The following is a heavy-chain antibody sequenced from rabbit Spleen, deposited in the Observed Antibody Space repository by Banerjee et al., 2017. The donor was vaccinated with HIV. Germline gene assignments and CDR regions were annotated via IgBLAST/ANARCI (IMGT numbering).Heavy chain of an antibody. J-gene: IGHJ4*01. CDR1: GFSFSSNW. V-gene: IGHV1S45*01. Sequence: LEESGGGLVKPGGTLTLTCTVSGFSFSSNWICWVRQAPGKGLEWISCIAGSSSGFTYSATWAKGRFTCSKTSSTTVTLQMTSLTAADTATYFCARETSSGWGVVSYYFNLWGQGTLVTVS. CDR3: ARETSSGWGVVSYYFNL. D-gene: IGHD4-1*01. CDR2: IAGSSSGFT.